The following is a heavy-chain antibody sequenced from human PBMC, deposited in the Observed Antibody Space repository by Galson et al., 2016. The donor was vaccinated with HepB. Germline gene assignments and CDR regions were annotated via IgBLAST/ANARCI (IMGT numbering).Heavy chain of an antibody. CDR2: VYPGDSDT. J-gene: IGHJ4*02. D-gene: IGHD1-14*01. V-gene: IGHV5-51*01. Sequence: QSGAEVKKPGESLKISCQGFGPSFLMYWIAWVRQKPGKGLEWMGIVYPGDSDTIYSPSLQGQVTMSVDKSITTASLKWNSLEASDTAIYYCARRGSGATTGVWVFDFWGQGTPVAVSS. CDR1: GPSFLMYW. CDR3: ARRGSGATTGVWVFDF.